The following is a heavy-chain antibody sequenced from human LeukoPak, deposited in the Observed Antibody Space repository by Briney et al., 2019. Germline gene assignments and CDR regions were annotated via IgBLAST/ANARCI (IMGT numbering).Heavy chain of an antibody. D-gene: IGHD3-22*01. V-gene: IGHV1-8*01. Sequence: WASVRVSCKASGYTFTSYDINWVRQAPGQGLEWMGWMNPNSGNTGYAQKFQGRVTMTRNTSMSTAYMELSSLRSEDTAVYYCARAQGHSSGYGYWGQGTLVTVSS. J-gene: IGHJ4*02. CDR3: ARAQGHSSGYGY. CDR2: MNPNSGNT. CDR1: GYTFTSYD.